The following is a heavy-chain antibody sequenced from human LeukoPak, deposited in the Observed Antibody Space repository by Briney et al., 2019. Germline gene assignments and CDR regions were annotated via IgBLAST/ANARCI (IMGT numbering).Heavy chain of an antibody. CDR1: GGTIGDDY. D-gene: IGHD4/OR15-4a*01. CDR2: IHYSGDT. V-gene: IGHV4-59*01. CDR3: SRLVGVNRGSEDY. Sequence: VTLSLTCGVSGGTIGDDYWTWIRQPPGQGLEYIGFIHYSGDTDSNPSLKSRVTMSVDASKNEFSLRLKYVTAADTAIYYCSRLVGVNRGSEDYWGQGILVTVSS. J-gene: IGHJ4*02.